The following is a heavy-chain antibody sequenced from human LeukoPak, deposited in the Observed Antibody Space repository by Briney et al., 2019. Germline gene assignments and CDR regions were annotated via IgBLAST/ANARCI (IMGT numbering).Heavy chain of an antibody. Sequence: KSSETLSLTCTVPGVSISNYYCSWIRQPPGKGLEWIGYIYYSGSTNYNPSLKSRVTISGDTSKNQFSLKLNSMTAADTAVYYCARGLRFGHLDYWGQGALVTVSS. CDR1: GVSISNYY. D-gene: IGHD3/OR15-3a*01. J-gene: IGHJ4*02. V-gene: IGHV4-59*01. CDR2: IYYSGST. CDR3: ARGLRFGHLDY.